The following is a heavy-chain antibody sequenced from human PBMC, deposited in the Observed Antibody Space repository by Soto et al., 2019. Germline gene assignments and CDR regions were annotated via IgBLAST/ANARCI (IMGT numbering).Heavy chain of an antibody. V-gene: IGHV5-51*01. CDR3: ARLGFPGAIYFDY. CDR1: GYNFTTFW. Sequence: PGESLKISCKGSGYNFTTFWIGWVRQVPGKGLEWMGIIYPGDSETKYSPDFEGQVTISADRSTNTAYLQWRSLRASDTAMYYCARLGFPGAIYFDYWGLGTLVTVSS. CDR2: IYPGDSET. J-gene: IGHJ4*02.